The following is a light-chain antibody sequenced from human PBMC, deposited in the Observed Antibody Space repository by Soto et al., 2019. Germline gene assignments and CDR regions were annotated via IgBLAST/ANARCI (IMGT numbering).Light chain of an antibody. CDR2: NAS. Sequence: EIGLTQSPATLSLSPGEKATLSCRASQSVSTFLAWYQQKPGQVPRLLIFNASNRATGIPARFSGSGSGTDFTLTISSLEPEDSAVYFCQQYTGPPTTFGQGTLLAI. J-gene: IGKJ5*01. CDR1: QSVSTF. CDR3: QQYTGPPTT. V-gene: IGKV3-11*01.